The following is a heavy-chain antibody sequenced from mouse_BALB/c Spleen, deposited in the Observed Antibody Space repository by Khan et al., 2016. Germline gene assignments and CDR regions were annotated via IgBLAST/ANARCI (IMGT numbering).Heavy chain of an antibody. J-gene: IGHJ2*01. V-gene: IGHV3-8*02. Sequence: EVQLQESGPSLVKPSQTLSLTCSVTGDSITSGYWNWIRKFPGNKLEYMGYISYSGSTYYNPSLKSRISLTQYTSKNQYYLQLTSVTTEATATYYCATYDGYLFDYWGQGTTLTVSS. CDR3: ATYDGYLFDY. CDR1: GDSITSGY. CDR2: ISYSGST. D-gene: IGHD2-3*01.